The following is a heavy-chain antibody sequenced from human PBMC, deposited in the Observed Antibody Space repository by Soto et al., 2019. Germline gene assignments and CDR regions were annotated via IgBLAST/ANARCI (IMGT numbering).Heavy chain of an antibody. CDR3: ARDRGCSGGSCYSENAFDI. CDR2: IYYSGST. V-gene: IGHV4-59*01. Sequence: PSETLSLTCTVSGGPISSYYWSWIRQPPGKGLEWIGYIYYSGSTNYNPSLKSRVTISVDTSKNQFSLKLSSVTAADTAVYYCARDRGCSGGSCYSENAFDIWGQGTMVTVSS. J-gene: IGHJ3*02. CDR1: GGPISSYY. D-gene: IGHD2-15*01.